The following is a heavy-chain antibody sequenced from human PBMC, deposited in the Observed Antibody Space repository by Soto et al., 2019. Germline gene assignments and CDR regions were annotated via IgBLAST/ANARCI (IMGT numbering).Heavy chain of an antibody. CDR2: IITFVGKA. V-gene: IGHV1-69*08. J-gene: IGHJ6*03. CDR3: ARAPGGHDSGGNDMDV. D-gene: IGHD5-12*01. Sequence: SVKVSCKTSGGTLSSYSFIWVRQAPGQGLEWVGRIITFVGKANVAQRFQGRVTISADRSTATAYMELRRLTSDDTAVYYCARAPGGHDSGGNDMDVWGTETTVTVSS. CDR1: GGTLSSYS.